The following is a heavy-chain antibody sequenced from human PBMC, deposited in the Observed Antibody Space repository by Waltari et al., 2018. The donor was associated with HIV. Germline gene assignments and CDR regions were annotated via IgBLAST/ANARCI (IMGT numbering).Heavy chain of an antibody. J-gene: IGHJ2*01. CDR2: MNQDGTEK. CDR1: VCHFRSFS. CDR3: ARGALWSRDWYFDL. Sequence: LVASGGGTVQPGGSLRLACAASVCHFRSFSMNWVRQTPGKGLEWVANMNQDGTEKYYVDSLKGRFSISRDNAKNSLYLQMNSLRAEDTGVYYCARGALWSRDWYFDLWGRGTLVTVSS. D-gene: IGHD2-21*01. V-gene: IGHV3-7*01.